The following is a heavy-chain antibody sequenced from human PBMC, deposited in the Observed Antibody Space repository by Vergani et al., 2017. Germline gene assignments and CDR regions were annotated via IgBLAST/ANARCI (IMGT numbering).Heavy chain of an antibody. CDR1: GGTFSSYA. D-gene: IGHD2-15*01. V-gene: IGHV1-69*04. CDR2: IIPILCIA. Sequence: QVQLVQSGAEVKKPGSSVKVSCKASGGTFSSYAISWVRQAPGQGLEWMGRIIPILCIANYAQKFQGIVTTTADKSTSTAYMELSSLRSEDTAVYYCARGGVVAALYYYYGMDVWGQGTTVTVSS. J-gene: IGHJ6*02. CDR3: ARGGVVAALYYYYGMDV.